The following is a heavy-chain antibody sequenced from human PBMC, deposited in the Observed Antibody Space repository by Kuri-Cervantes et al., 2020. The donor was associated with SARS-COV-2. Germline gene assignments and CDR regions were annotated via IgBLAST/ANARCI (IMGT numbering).Heavy chain of an antibody. V-gene: IGHV3-23*01. Sequence: GGSLRLSCAASGFTFSSYSMNWVRQAPGKGLEWVSGISGSGANTYCADSVKGWFTISRDNSKNTLYLQMNSLRAEDTAVYYCVKDSRVYYFDYWGQGTLVTVS. J-gene: IGHJ4*02. CDR2: ISGSGANT. CDR3: VKDSRVYYFDY. CDR1: GFTFSSYS. D-gene: IGHD2/OR15-2a*01.